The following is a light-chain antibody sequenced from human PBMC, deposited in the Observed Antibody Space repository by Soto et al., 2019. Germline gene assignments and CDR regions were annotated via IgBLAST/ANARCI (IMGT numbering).Light chain of an antibody. J-gene: IGKJ4*01. Sequence: DIQVTQSPSTLSASVVDRVTITCRASQPISTWLAWYQEKPGKAPRLLIYAASSLQSGVPTRFSGSGSGTDFTLTITNLQPEDSAVYYCQQVKGFPLTFGGGTKVDIK. CDR1: QPISTW. V-gene: IGKV1-12*01. CDR2: AAS. CDR3: QQVKGFPLT.